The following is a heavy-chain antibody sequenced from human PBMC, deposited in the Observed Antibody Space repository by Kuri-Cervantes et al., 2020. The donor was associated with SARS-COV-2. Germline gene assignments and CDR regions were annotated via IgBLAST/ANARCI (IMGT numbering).Heavy chain of an antibody. CDR3: ARDLRLGKSLDY. D-gene: IGHD7-27*01. J-gene: IGHJ4*02. V-gene: IGHV3-23*01. CDR1: GFTFSSDA. Sequence: GGSLRVCCSASGFTFSSDAMSWVRQAPGKGLEWVSAISGSGGSTYYADSVKGRFTISRDNSKNTLYLQMSSLRAEDTSVYYCARDLRLGKSLDYWGQGTLVTVSS. CDR2: ISGSGGST.